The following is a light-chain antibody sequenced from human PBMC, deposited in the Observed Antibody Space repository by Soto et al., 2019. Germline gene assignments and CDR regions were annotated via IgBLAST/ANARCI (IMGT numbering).Light chain of an antibody. J-gene: IGLJ3*02. Sequence: QPVLTQPASESGSPGQSITISCTGTSSDVGSYNLVSWYQRHPGKAPKLMIYEGSKRPSGVSNRFSGSKSGNTASLTISGLQAEDEADYFCCSYAGTATFVVFGGGTKLTVL. CDR3: CSYAGTATFVV. V-gene: IGLV2-23*03. CDR2: EGS. CDR1: SSDVGSYNL.